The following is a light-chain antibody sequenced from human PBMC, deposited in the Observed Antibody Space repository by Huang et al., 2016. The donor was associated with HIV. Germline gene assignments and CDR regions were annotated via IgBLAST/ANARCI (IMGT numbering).Light chain of an antibody. CDR1: LDITNY. Sequence: DIQMTQSPSSLSASLGDKVTITCQASLDITNYLNWYQQKPGKVPKLIISDASDLETGVPPRFSGSRSGTIFTLTVSSLQAEDIGTYYCQQYDTLPLTFGQGTNVEI. J-gene: IGKJ1*01. V-gene: IGKV1-33*01. CDR3: QQYDTLPLT. CDR2: DAS.